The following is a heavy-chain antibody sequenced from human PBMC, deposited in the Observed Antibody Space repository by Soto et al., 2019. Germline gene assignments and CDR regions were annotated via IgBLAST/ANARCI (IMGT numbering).Heavy chain of an antibody. CDR3: ARDNILGILYGGMDV. Sequence: SETLSLTCTVSGGSISSYYWSWIRQPPGKGLEWIGYIYYSGSTYYNPSLKSRVTISVDTSKNQFSLKLSSVTAADTAVYYCARDNILGILYGGMDVWGQGTTVTVSS. D-gene: IGHD3-3*01. CDR1: GGSISSYY. V-gene: IGHV4-30-4*01. CDR2: IYYSGST. J-gene: IGHJ6*02.